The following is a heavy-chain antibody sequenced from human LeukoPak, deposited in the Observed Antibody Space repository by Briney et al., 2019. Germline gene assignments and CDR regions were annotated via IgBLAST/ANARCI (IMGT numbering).Heavy chain of an antibody. CDR3: ARDGYYYDSSGYTLDY. CDR1: GFTFSSYS. CDR2: ISSSSSYI. Sequence: GGSLRLSCAASGFTFSSYSMNWVRQAPGQGLEWVSSISSSSSYISYADSVKGRFTISRDNANNSLYLQMNSLKAEDTAVYYCARDGYYYDSSGYTLDYWGQGTLVTVSS. D-gene: IGHD3-22*01. V-gene: IGHV3-21*01. J-gene: IGHJ4*02.